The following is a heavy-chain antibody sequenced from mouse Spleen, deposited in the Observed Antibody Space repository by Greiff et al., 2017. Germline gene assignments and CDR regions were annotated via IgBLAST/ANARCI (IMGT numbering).Heavy chain of an antibody. D-gene: IGHD1-1*01. V-gene: IGHV5-9-1*02. CDR3: TRCTTVVATRAMDY. Sequence: EVKLVESGEGLVKPGGSLKLSCAASGFTFSSYAMSWVRQTPEKRLEWVAYISSGGDYIYYADTVKGRFTISRDNARNTLYLQMSSLKSEDTAMYYCTRCTTVVATRAMDYWGQGTSVTVSS. CDR1: GFTFSSYA. J-gene: IGHJ4*01. CDR2: ISSGGDYI.